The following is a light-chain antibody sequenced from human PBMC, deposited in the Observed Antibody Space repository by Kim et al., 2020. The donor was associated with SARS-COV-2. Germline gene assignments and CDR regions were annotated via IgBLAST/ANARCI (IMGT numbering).Light chain of an antibody. CDR3: LQYDRWPFT. V-gene: IGKV3-15*01. CDR1: QSVSSN. CDR2: GAS. J-gene: IGKJ2*01. Sequence: EIVMTQSPVTLSVSPGERATLSCRASQSVSSNLAWYQHKPGQAPRLLFHGASTRAAGLPARFSVSESGTEFTLTITGLQSEDFAVYFCLQYDRWPFTFGQGTKLEI.